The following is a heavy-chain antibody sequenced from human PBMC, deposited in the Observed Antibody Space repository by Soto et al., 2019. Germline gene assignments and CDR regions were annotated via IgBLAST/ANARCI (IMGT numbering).Heavy chain of an antibody. V-gene: IGHV2-5*02. Sequence: QITLKESGPTLVKPTQTLTLTRTFSGFSLSTSRVGGSWFRRPPGKALEWVALIYWDDDKRYSPSLKSRLTSNKDTPNSQVVLTMTHMDPLDKATSYCAHSSHYGIVTGYLVLYYYMDVWGKGTTVTVSS. CDR3: AHSSHYGIVTGYLVLYYYMDV. J-gene: IGHJ6*03. CDR2: IYWDDDK. CDR1: GFSLSTSRVG. D-gene: IGHD3-9*01.